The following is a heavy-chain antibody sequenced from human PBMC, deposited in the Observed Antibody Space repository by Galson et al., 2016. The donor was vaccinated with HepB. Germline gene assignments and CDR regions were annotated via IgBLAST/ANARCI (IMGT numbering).Heavy chain of an antibody. Sequence: SLRLSCAASGFSFSSYAMSWVRQGPGKGLEWVSAIGTSAGSTYYADSVQGRFTISRDNSKNTLYLQVNSLRVEDTAVYYCAKVVGTATYGYLQYWGQGTLVSVSS. V-gene: IGHV3-23*01. CDR2: IGTSAGST. D-gene: IGHD1-26*01. CDR3: AKVVGTATYGYLQY. J-gene: IGHJ1*01. CDR1: GFSFSSYA.